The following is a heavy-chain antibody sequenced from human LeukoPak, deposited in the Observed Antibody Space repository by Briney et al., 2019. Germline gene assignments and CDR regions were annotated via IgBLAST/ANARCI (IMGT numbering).Heavy chain of an antibody. CDR3: ARAGARDYPFDY. J-gene: IGHJ4*02. CDR1: GFTFNSYA. CDR2: ISGSGGRT. Sequence: GGSLRLSCAASGFTFNSYAMTWVRQAPGKGLEWVSAISGSGGRTYYTDSVKGRFTISRDNSKNTLYLQMNSLRAEDTAVYYCARAGARDYPFDYWGQGTLVTVSS. V-gene: IGHV3-23*01. D-gene: IGHD4-17*01.